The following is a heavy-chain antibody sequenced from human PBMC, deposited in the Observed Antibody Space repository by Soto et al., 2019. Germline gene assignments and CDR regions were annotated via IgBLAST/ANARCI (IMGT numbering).Heavy chain of an antibody. J-gene: IGHJ4*02. D-gene: IGHD3-3*01. Sequence: GGSLRLSCAASGFTFSSYGMHWVRQAPGKGLEWVAVISYDGSNKYYADSVKGRFTISRDNSKNTLYLQMNSLRAEDTAVYYCSKDLLRFLEWAIDDWGQGSLVTVSS. CDR3: SKDLLRFLEWAIDD. CDR1: GFTFSSYG. CDR2: ISYDGSNK. V-gene: IGHV3-30*18.